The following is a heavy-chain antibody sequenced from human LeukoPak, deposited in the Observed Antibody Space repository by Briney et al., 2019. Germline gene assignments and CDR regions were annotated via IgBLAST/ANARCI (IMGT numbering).Heavy chain of an antibody. D-gene: IGHD3-22*01. CDR1: GFTFRSYW. CDR3: ARNPSRYYYDSSGYVDY. J-gene: IGHJ4*02. V-gene: IGHV3-7*01. Sequence: PGGSLRLSCAASGFTFRSYWMSWVRQAPGKGLEWVANIKQDGSEKYYVDSVKGRFTISRDNAKNSLYLQMNSLRAEDTAVYYCARNPSRYYYDSSGYVDYWGQGTLVTVSS. CDR2: IKQDGSEK.